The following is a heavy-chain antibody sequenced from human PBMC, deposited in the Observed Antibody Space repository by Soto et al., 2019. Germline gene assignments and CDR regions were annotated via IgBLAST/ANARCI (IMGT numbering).Heavy chain of an antibody. J-gene: IGHJ5*02. CDR1: GGSFSGYY. CDR2: INHSGST. V-gene: IGHV4-34*01. Sequence: SETLSLTCAVYGGSFSGYYWSWIRQPPGKGLEWIGEINHSGSTNYNPSLKSRVTISVDTSKNQFSLKLSSVTAADTAVYYCARGDGGDCRVCNWFDPWGQGTLVTVSS. CDR3: ARGDGGDCRVCNWFDP. D-gene: IGHD2-21*02.